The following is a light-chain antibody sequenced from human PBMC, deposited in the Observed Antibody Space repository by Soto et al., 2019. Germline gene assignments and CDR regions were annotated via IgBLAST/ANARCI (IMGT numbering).Light chain of an antibody. CDR2: GSF. V-gene: IGKV3-15*01. CDR1: QSVDNN. CDR3: QQYNDRPPIT. J-gene: IGKJ5*01. Sequence: EIVLTHSPATLSLSPCERATLSCSASQSVDNNVAWYQQKPGQAPRLLIVGSFARATGIPARFSGSGSGSEFTLTISGLQSEDFAVYYCQQYNDRPPITFGQGTRLEIK.